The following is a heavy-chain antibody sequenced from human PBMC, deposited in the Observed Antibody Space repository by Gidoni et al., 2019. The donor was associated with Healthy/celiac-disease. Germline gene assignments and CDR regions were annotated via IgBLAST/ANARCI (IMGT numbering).Heavy chain of an antibody. CDR2: ISSSSSYI. CDR1: GFTFSSYS. D-gene: IGHD3-22*01. Sequence: EVQLVESGGGLVKPGGSLRLSFAPSGFTFSSYSMNWVRQAPGKGLEWVSSISSSSSYIYYADSVKGRFTISRDNAKNSLYLQMNSLRAEDTAVYYCARDRSGYYGLWGQGTLVTVSS. J-gene: IGHJ4*02. V-gene: IGHV3-21*01. CDR3: ARDRSGYYGL.